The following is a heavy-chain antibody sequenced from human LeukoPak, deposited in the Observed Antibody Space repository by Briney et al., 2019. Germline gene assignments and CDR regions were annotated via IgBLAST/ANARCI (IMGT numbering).Heavy chain of an antibody. CDR3: ARDRRSSGSVSFDY. Sequence: GGSLRLSCAAPGFTFSSYSMNWVRQAPGKGLEWVSSISSSSSYIYYADSVKGRFTISRDNAKNSLYLQMNSLRAEDTAVYYCARDRRSSGSVSFDYWGQGTLVTVSS. CDR1: GFTFSSYS. CDR2: ISSSSSYI. D-gene: IGHD6-19*01. J-gene: IGHJ4*02. V-gene: IGHV3-21*01.